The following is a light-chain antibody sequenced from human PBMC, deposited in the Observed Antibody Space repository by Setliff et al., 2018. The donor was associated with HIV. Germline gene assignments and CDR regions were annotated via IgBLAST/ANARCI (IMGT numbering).Light chain of an antibody. V-gene: IGLV2-23*01. Sequence: ALTQPASVSGSPGQSITISCTGTSSDIGRYNLVSWYQQYPGKAPKLMIYQATKRPSGVSDRFSGSKSGNTASLTISGLQAEDEADYYCCSNTGSNTYVFGTGTKVTVL. J-gene: IGLJ1*01. CDR2: QAT. CDR1: SSDIGRYNL. CDR3: CSNTGSNTYV.